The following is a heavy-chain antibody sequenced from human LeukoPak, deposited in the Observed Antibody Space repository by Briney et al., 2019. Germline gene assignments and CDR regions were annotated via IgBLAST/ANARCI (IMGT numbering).Heavy chain of an antibody. V-gene: IGHV5-51*01. D-gene: IGHD3-22*01. Sequence: GESLKISCKGSGYSFTTYWIGWVRQMPGKGLEWMGIIYPGDSDTRYSPSFQGQVTISADKSISTAYLQWSSLKASDTAMYYCARRIRKTFYSSGNAFDIWGQGTVVTVSS. J-gene: IGHJ3*02. CDR3: ARRIRKTFYSSGNAFDI. CDR1: GYSFTTYW. CDR2: IYPGDSDT.